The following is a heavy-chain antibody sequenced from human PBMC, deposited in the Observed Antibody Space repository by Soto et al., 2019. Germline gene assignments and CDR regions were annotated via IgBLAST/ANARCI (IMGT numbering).Heavy chain of an antibody. CDR1: GGTFSSYA. D-gene: IGHD6-19*01. CDR3: ARVGGYDYGIAVAGYGMDV. V-gene: IGHV1-69*12. J-gene: IGHJ6*02. CDR2: IIPIFGTA. Sequence: QVQLVQSGAEVKKPGSSVKVSCKASGGTFSSYAISWVRQAPGQGLEWMGGIIPIFGTANYAQKFQGRVRVAEDQSTSTAYRELRSQRSEDTAVYCWARVGGYDYGIAVAGYGMDVWGQGTTVTVSS.